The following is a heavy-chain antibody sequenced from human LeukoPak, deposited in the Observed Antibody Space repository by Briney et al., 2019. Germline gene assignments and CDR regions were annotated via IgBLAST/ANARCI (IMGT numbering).Heavy chain of an antibody. CDR1: VGSFSGYY. J-gene: IGHJ6*02. CDR3: ASLNYYDSSGYYRGMDV. V-gene: IGHV4-34*01. Sequence: SETLSLTCAVYVGSFSGYYWSWIRQPPGKGLEWIGEINHSGSTNYNPSLKSRVTISVDTSKNQFSLKLSSVTAADTAVYYCASLNYYDSSGYYRGMDVWGQGTTVTVSS. D-gene: IGHD3-22*01. CDR2: INHSGST.